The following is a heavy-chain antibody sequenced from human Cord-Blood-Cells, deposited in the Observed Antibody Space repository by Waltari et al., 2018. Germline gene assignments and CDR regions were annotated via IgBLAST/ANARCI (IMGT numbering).Heavy chain of an antibody. CDR3: ARPRANWGGRAFDI. CDR1: GGSFGGHP. Sequence: QVQLQQWGAGLLKPSETLSLTCAVYGGSFGGHPWSWIRQPPGKGPEWIGEINHSGSTNYNPSLKSQVTISVDTSKNQFSLKLSSVTAADTAVYYCARPRANWGGRAFDIWGQGTMVTVSS. V-gene: IGHV4-34*01. CDR2: INHSGST. D-gene: IGHD7-27*01. J-gene: IGHJ3*02.